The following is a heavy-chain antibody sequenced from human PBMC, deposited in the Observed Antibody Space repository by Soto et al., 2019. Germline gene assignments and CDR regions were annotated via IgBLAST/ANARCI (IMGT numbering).Heavy chain of an antibody. CDR1: GDSMGTGGHY. J-gene: IGHJ4*02. Sequence: LSETLSLTCTVSGDSMGTGGHYYNWIRQVPGKGLEWIGYIYYSGATHYSPSLRPRATISRDTSKNQFSLTLISVTAADTALYYCARDKDPRPTVWAYWGQGIQVTVSS. D-gene: IGHD2-15*01. CDR2: IYYSGAT. V-gene: IGHV4-31*03. CDR3: ARDKDPRPTVWAY.